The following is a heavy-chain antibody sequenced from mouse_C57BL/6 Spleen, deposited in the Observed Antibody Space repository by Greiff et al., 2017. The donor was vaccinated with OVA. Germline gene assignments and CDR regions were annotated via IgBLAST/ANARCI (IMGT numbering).Heavy chain of an antibody. J-gene: IGHJ4*01. Sequence: EVQRVESVAELVRPGASVKLSCTASGFNIKNTYMHWVKQRPEQGLEWIGRIDPANGNTKYAPKFQGKATITADTSSNTAYLQLSSLTSEDTAIYYCARGRIYDGYSRDYAMDYWGQGTSVTVSS. D-gene: IGHD2-3*01. CDR1: GFNIKNTY. CDR2: IDPANGNT. CDR3: ARGRIYDGYSRDYAMDY. V-gene: IGHV14-3*01.